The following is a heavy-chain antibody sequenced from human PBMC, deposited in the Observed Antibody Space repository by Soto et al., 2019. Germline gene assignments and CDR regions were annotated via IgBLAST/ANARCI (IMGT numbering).Heavy chain of an antibody. CDR2: IIPIFGTA. V-gene: IGHV1-69*06. D-gene: IGHD3-10*01. CDR3: AKGEEWVGDLASFDY. CDR1: GGTFSSYA. Sequence: SVKVSCKASGGTFSSYAISWVRQAPGQGLEWMGGIIPIFGTANYAQKFQGRVTITADKSTSTAYMELSSLRSEDTAVYYCAKGEEWVGDLASFDYWGQGTLVTVSS. J-gene: IGHJ4*02.